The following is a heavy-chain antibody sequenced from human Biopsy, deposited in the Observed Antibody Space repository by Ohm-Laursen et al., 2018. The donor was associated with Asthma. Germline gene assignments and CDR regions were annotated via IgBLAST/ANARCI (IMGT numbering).Heavy chain of an antibody. J-gene: IGHJ4*02. V-gene: IGHV3-30*03. CDR3: VRWRSGYPDHYSDF. D-gene: IGHD2-21*01. CDR1: GFTFGDYW. Sequence: SLRLSCAASGFTFGDYWMSWVRQVPGKGLEWVALISSDVREWYADSVKGRFAISRDNSKNTLDLQMNSLRGDDTAVYYCVRWRSGYPDHYSDFWGLGTLVTVSS. CDR2: ISSDVRE.